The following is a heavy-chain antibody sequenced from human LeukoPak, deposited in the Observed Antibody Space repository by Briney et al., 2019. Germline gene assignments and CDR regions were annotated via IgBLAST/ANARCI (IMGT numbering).Heavy chain of an antibody. D-gene: IGHD5-12*01. V-gene: IGHV1-18*01. CDR1: GYTFTSYG. CDR3: ARARGYSGYDSYYFDY. J-gene: IGHJ4*02. Sequence: ASVKVSCKASGYTFTSYGISWVRQAPGQGLEWMGWISAYNGNTNYAQKLQGRVTMTTDTSTSTAYMELSSLRSEDTAVYYCARARGYSGYDSYYFDYWGQGTLVTVSS. CDR2: ISAYNGNT.